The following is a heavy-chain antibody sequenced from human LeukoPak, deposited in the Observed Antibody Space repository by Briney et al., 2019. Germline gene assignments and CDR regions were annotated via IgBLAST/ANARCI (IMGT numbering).Heavy chain of an antibody. CDR1: GGTFSSYA. V-gene: IGHV1-69*04. Sequence: SVKVSCKASGGTFSSYAISWVRQAPGQGLEWMGRIIPILGIANYAQKFQGRVTITADKSTSTAYMELSSLRSEDTAVYYCARGSGSYVLTGYFDYWGQGTLVAVSS. CDR3: ARGSGSYVLTGYFDY. J-gene: IGHJ4*02. CDR2: IIPILGIA. D-gene: IGHD1-26*01.